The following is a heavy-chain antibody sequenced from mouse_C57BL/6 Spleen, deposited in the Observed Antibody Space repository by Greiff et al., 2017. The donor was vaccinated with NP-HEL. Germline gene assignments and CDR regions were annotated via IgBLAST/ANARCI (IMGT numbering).Heavy chain of an antibody. D-gene: IGHD2-3*01. Sequence: VKLVESGAELVRPGASVTLSCKASGYTFTDYEMHWVKQTPVHGLEWIGAIDPETGGTAYNQKFKGKAILTADKSSSTAYMALRSLTSEDSAVYYCTRGDGAPFAYWGQGTLVTVSA. CDR3: TRGDGAPFAY. CDR1: GYTFTDYE. J-gene: IGHJ3*01. V-gene: IGHV1-15*01. CDR2: IDPETGGT.